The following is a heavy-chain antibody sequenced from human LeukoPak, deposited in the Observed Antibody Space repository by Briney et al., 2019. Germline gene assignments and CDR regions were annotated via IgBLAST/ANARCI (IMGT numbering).Heavy chain of an antibody. CDR2: IKQDGSEK. Sequence: PGGSLRLSCAASGFTLSSYWMSWVRQAPGKGLEWVANIKQDGSEKYYVDSVKGRFTISRDNAKNSLYLQMNSLRAEDTAVYYCARTDDFWSGYYYFDYWGQGTLVTVSS. V-gene: IGHV3-7*01. CDR3: ARTDDFWSGYYYFDY. D-gene: IGHD3-3*01. J-gene: IGHJ4*02. CDR1: GFTLSSYW.